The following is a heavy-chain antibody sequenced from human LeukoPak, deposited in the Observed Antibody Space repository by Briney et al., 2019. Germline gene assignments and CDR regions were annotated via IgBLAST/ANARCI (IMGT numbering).Heavy chain of an antibody. CDR2: IYSGGDT. CDR3: ARGLAVPDSYYFDY. CDR1: GFTVSTNY. V-gene: IGHV3-53*01. J-gene: IGHJ4*02. D-gene: IGHD6-19*01. Sequence: GRCLRLSCAASGFTVSTNYMSWVRQAAGKGLEWVSVIYSGGDTYYADSVKGRFTISRDNSKNTLFLQMNSLRAEDTAVYYCARGLAVPDSYYFDYWGQGTLVTVSS.